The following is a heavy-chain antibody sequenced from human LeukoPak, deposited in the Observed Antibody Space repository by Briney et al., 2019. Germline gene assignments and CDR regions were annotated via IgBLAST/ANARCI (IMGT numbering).Heavy chain of an antibody. V-gene: IGHV1-2*02. J-gene: IGHJ4*02. CDR3: ARAADTAMAHFDY. Sequence: ASVKVSCKASGYTFTGYYMHWVRQAPAQGLEWMGWINPNSGGTNYAQKFQGRVTMTRDTSISTAYMELSRLRSDDTAAYYCARAADTAMAHFDYWGQGTLVTVSS. CDR1: GYTFTGYY. CDR2: INPNSGGT. D-gene: IGHD5-18*01.